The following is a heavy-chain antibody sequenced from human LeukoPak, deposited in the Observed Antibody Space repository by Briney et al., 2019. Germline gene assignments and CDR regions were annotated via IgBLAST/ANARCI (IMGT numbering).Heavy chain of an antibody. V-gene: IGHV3-48*03. CDR1: GFTFSRYE. J-gene: IGHJ3*02. CDR3: ASPPLGYYGSGINWAYAFDI. D-gene: IGHD3-10*01. CDR2: ISSGGITI. Sequence: GGSLRLSCAASGFTFSRYEMNWVRQAPGKGLEWVSYISSGGITIYYADSVKGRFTISRDNAKNSLYLQMNSLRDEDTAVYYCASPPLGYYGSGINWAYAFDIWGQGTMVTVSS.